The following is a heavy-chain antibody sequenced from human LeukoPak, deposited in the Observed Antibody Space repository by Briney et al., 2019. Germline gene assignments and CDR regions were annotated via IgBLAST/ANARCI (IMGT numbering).Heavy chain of an antibody. D-gene: IGHD6-19*01. V-gene: IGHV3-15*01. Sequence: GGSLRLSCAASGFTFSVARMSWVRQAPGKGLEWVGRIKTKTDGGTTDYAAPVRGRFTISRDDSKNTLYLQLNSLKTEDTAVYYCSTAVANTNGWYSYFDYWGQGTLVTVSS. CDR1: GFTFSVAR. CDR3: STAVANTNGWYSYFDY. J-gene: IGHJ4*02. CDR2: IKTKTDGGTT.